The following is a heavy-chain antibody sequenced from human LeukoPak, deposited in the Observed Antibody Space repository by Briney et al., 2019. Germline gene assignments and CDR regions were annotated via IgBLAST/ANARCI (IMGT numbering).Heavy chain of an antibody. Sequence: SVKVSCKASGGTFSSYAISWVRQAPGQGLEWMGRIIPILGIANYAQKLLGRVTITADKSTSTAYMELSSLRSEDTAVYYCATEPTVTSTRVDYWGQGTLVTVSS. CDR1: GGTFSSYA. CDR3: ATEPTVTSTRVDY. J-gene: IGHJ4*02. D-gene: IGHD4-17*01. CDR2: IIPILGIA. V-gene: IGHV1-69*04.